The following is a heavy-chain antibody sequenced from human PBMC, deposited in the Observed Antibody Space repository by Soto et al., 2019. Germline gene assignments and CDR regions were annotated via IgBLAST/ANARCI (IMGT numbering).Heavy chain of an antibody. Sequence: QVQLVQSGAEVKKPGASVKVSCKASGYTFTSYGISWVRQAPGQGLEWMGWISAYNGNTNYAQKLQGRVTMTTDTSTSTAYKELRSLRSADTAVYYCARDAVNIVATIEDSFDYWGQGTLVTVSS. CDR2: ISAYNGNT. CDR3: ARDAVNIVATIEDSFDY. J-gene: IGHJ4*02. V-gene: IGHV1-18*01. D-gene: IGHD5-12*01. CDR1: GYTFTSYG.